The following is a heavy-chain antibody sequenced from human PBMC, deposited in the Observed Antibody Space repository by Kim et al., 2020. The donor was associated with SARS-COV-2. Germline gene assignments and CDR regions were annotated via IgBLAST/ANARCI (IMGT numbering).Heavy chain of an antibody. D-gene: IGHD1-7*01. J-gene: IGHJ4*02. V-gene: IGHV4-59*01. CDR3: AREEDWNLGFDY. Sequence: SNPSLTSRVTISVDTSKNQFSLKLSSVTAADTAVYYCAREEDWNLGFDYWGQGTLVTVSS.